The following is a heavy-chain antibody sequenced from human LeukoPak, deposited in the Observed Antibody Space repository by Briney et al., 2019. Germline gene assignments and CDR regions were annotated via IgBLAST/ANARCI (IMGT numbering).Heavy chain of an antibody. J-gene: IGHJ4*02. D-gene: IGHD6-19*01. CDR2: ISSSSSTI. Sequence: PGGSLRLSCAVSGFTFSSYSMNWVRQAPGKGLEWVSYISSSSSTIYYADSVKSRFTISRDNAKYSLYLQMNNLRDEDTAVYYCARVMDYTGWAYFDYWGQGTLVTVSS. CDR3: ARVMDYTGWAYFDY. V-gene: IGHV3-48*02. CDR1: GFTFSSYS.